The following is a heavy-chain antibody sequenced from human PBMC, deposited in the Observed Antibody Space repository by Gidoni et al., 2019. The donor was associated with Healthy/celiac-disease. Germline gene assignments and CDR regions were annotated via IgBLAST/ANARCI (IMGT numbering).Heavy chain of an antibody. CDR2: ISWNSGSI. V-gene: IGHV3-9*01. D-gene: IGHD1-26*01. J-gene: IGHJ4*02. CDR3: AKDIGRYSGSYYFDY. Sequence: EVQLVESGGGLVQPGRSLRLSCAASGFTFDDYAMHWVRQDPGKGLEWVSGISWNSGSIGYADSVKGRFTISRDNAKNSLYLQMNSLRAEDTALYYCAKDIGRYSGSYYFDYWGQGTLVTVSS. CDR1: GFTFDDYA.